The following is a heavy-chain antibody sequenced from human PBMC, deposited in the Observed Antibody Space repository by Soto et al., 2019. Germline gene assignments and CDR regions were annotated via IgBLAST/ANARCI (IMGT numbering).Heavy chain of an antibody. J-gene: IGHJ5*02. D-gene: IGHD3-16*01. CDR3: ARMASFGTLNWFDP. V-gene: IGHV1-8*02. Sequence: ASVKVSCKASGYTFINYDISWVRQATGQGLEWMGWMNPGSGKTGYANKFQGRVTMTRGASTSTAHLELSSLTSEDTAVYYCARMASFGTLNWFDPWGQGTLVTVSS. CDR2: MNPGSGKT. CDR1: GYTFINYD.